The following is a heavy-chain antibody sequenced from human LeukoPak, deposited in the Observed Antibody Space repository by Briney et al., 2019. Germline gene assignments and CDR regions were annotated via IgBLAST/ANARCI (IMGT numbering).Heavy chain of an antibody. CDR3: ARGLERRWVASDI. CDR1: GGSISSYY. D-gene: IGHD1-1*01. CDR2: IYYSGST. Sequence: PSETLSLTCTVSGGSISSYYWSWIRQPPGKGLEWIGYIYYSGSTNYNPSLKSRVTISVDTSKNQFSLKLSSVTAADTAVYYCARGLERRWVASDIWGQGTMVTVSS. V-gene: IGHV4-59*01. J-gene: IGHJ3*02.